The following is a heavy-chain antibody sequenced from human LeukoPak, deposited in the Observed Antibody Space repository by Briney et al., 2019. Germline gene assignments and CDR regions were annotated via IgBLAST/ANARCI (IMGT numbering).Heavy chain of an antibody. CDR3: AKGDYYDSSGYPYIDY. D-gene: IGHD3-22*01. V-gene: IGHV3-23*01. CDR2: ISGIGGST. Sequence: SGGSLRLSCAASGFTFSSYAMSWVRQAPGKGLEWVSAISGIGGSTYYADSVKGRFTISRDNSKNTLYLQMNSLRAEDTAVYYCAKGDYYDSSGYPYIDYWGQGTLVTVSS. CDR1: GFTFSSYA. J-gene: IGHJ4*02.